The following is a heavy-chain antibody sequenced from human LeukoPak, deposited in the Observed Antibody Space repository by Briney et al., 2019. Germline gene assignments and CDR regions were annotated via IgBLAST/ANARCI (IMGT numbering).Heavy chain of an antibody. V-gene: IGHV1-69*05. CDR2: IIPIFGTA. J-gene: IGHJ6*03. D-gene: IGHD6-13*01. CDR1: RRTFSSYA. CDR3: ASGRQQLEHVFYYYYYMDV. Sequence: VASVKVSCKASRRTFSSYAISWVRQAPGQGLEWMGMIIPIFGTANYAQKFQGRVTITTDESTSTAYMELSSLRSEDTAVYYCASGRQQLEHVFYYYYYMDVWGKGTTVTVSS.